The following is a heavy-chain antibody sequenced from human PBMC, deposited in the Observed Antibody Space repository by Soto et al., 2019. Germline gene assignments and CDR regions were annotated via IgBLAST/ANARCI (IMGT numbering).Heavy chain of an antibody. CDR1: GYTFTNYY. D-gene: IGHD4-4*01. Sequence: ASVKVSYKASGYTFTNYYIYWVRQAPGQGLEWMGIINSGGGSTSYAQKFQGRVTMTRDTSTSTVYMELSSLRSEDAAVYYCARDLAGLTTVLYFYGMDVWGQGTTVTVS. CDR3: ARDLAGLTTVLYFYGMDV. V-gene: IGHV1-46*01. CDR2: INSGGGST. J-gene: IGHJ6*02.